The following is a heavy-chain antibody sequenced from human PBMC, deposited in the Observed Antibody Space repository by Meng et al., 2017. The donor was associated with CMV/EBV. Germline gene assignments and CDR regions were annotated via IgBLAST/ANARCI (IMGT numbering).Heavy chain of an antibody. CDR3: AGLPIIAARLNSVWFDP. CDR2: ISYDGSNK. J-gene: IGHJ5*02. D-gene: IGHD6-6*01. Sequence: GESLKISCAASGFTFSSYAMHWVRQAPGKGLEWVAVISYDGSNKYYADSVKGRFTISRDNSKNTLYLQMNSLRAEDTAVYYCAGLPIIAARLNSVWFDPWGQGTLVTVSS. V-gene: IGHV3-30*04. CDR1: GFTFSSYA.